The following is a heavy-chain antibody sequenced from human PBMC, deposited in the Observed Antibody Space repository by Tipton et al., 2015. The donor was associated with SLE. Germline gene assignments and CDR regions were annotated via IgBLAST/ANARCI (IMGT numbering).Heavy chain of an antibody. CDR1: ADSISNYY. Sequence: TLSLTCNVSADSISNYYWNWIRQSPGKGLEWIGYIYSTGNTNYNPSLASRVTISLDKSKNQFSLKLSSVSAADTAVYYCARGSDSTMGVPFDPWGQGTLVTVSS. CDR2: IYSTGNT. V-gene: IGHV4-59*12. D-gene: IGHD1-1*01. J-gene: IGHJ5*02. CDR3: ARGSDSTMGVPFDP.